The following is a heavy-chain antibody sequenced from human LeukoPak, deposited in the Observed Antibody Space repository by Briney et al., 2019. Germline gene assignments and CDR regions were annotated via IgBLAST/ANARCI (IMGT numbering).Heavy chain of an antibody. V-gene: IGHV3-20*04. J-gene: IGHJ4*02. D-gene: IGHD3-9*01. CDR2: INWNGDRT. CDR1: GFDFDDYG. CDR3: ARSTSSEYDIYHFDY. Sequence: GGSLRLSCAASGFDFDDYGMSWVRQAPGKGLQWVSNINWNGDRTAYGDSVKGRFTISRDNDKKFLYLQMNSLRAEDTALYYCARSTSSEYDIYHFDYWGQGTLVTVSS.